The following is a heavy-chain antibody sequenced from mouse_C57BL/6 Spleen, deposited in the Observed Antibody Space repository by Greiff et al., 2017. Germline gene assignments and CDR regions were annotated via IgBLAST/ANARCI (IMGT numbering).Heavy chain of an antibody. Sequence: QVQLQQPGAELVKPGASVKLSCKASGYTFTSYWMQWVKQRPGQGLEWIGEIDPSDSYTNYNQKFKGTATLTVDTSSSTAYMQLSSLTSEDSAVYYCARAPYYGRAYWGQGTLVTVSA. CDR3: ARAPYYGRAY. V-gene: IGHV1-50*01. J-gene: IGHJ3*01. D-gene: IGHD1-1*01. CDR2: IDPSDSYT. CDR1: GYTFTSYW.